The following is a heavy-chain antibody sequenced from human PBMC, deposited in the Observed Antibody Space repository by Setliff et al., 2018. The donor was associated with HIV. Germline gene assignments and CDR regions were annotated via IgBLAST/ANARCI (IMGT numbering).Heavy chain of an antibody. CDR1: GFTFGEYG. D-gene: IGHD2-21*02. V-gene: IGHV3-49*03. J-gene: IGHJ4*02. CDR2: IRSRPFGGTT. CDR3: VRLPFPPYCGGDCYSIDY. Sequence: GGSLRLSCLGSGFTFGEYGMSWFRQAPGKGLEWVGFIRSRPFGGTTEYAASVKGRFTISRDDSKSIAYLQMNSLKSADAAVYYCVRLPFPPYCGGDCYSIDYWGQGTLVTVSS.